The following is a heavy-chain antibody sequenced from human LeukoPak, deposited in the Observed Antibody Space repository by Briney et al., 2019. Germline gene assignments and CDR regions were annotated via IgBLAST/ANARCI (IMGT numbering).Heavy chain of an antibody. D-gene: IGHD2-2*03. CDR3: AKGDSGYSNDY. Sequence: GGSLRLSCAASGFTFSSYGMHWVRQAPGKGLEWVAVISYDGSNKYCADSVKGRFTISRDNSKNTLYLQMNSLRAEDTAVYYCAKGDSGYSNDYWGQGTLVTVSS. V-gene: IGHV3-30*18. J-gene: IGHJ4*02. CDR1: GFTFSSYG. CDR2: ISYDGSNK.